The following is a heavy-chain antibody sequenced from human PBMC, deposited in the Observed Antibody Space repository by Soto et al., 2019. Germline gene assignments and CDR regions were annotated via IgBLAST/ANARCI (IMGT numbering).Heavy chain of an antibody. CDR1: GGSISISSYY. CDR2: IYYSGST. D-gene: IGHD6-6*01. Sequence: SETLSLTCTVSGGSISISSYYWGWIRQPPGKGLEWIGSIYYSGSTYYNPSLKSRVTISVDTSKNQFSLKLSSVTAADTAVYYCARHDVGQLASEPPNWFDPWGQGTLVSVSS. J-gene: IGHJ5*02. CDR3: ARHDVGQLASEPPNWFDP. V-gene: IGHV4-39*01.